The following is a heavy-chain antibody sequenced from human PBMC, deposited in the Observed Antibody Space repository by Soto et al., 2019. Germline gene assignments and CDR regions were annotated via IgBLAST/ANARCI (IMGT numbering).Heavy chain of an antibody. CDR2: ISYDGKQT. D-gene: IGHD3-16*01. V-gene: IGHV3-30*03. J-gene: IGHJ2*01. Sequence: QPGGSLRLSCGAPGVTFKDYGMHWVRQAPGKGLEWVAVISYDGKQTYYADSVKGRFTISKDKSKRTLFLQMNSLRVDDTAVYYCARDGWGSNWYFDLWGRVTLVTVSS. CDR3: ARDGWGSNWYFDL. CDR1: GVTFKDYG.